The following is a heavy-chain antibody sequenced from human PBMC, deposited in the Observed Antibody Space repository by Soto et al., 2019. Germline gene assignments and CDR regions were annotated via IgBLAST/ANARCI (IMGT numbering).Heavy chain of an antibody. CDR2: INPNSGGT. CDR1: GYTFTGYY. CDR3: ARAAALNYYYYYMDV. D-gene: IGHD2-2*01. V-gene: IGHV1-2*04. J-gene: IGHJ6*03. Sequence: ASVKVSCKASGYTFTGYYMHWVRQAPGQGLEWMGWINPNSGGTNYAQKFQGWVTMTRDTSISTAYMELSRLRSDDTAVYYCARAAALNYYYYYMDVWGKGTTVTVSS.